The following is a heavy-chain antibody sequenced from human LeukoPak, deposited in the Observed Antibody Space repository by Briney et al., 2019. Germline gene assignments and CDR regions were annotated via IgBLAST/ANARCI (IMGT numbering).Heavy chain of an antibody. CDR2: ISGSGGST. J-gene: IGHJ6*04. D-gene: IGHD3-10*02. V-gene: IGHV3-23*01. CDR1: GFTFSTYA. CDR3: AELGITMIGGV. Sequence: GGSLRLSCAASGFTFSTYAMSWVRQAPGKGLEWVSSISGSGGSTYYADSVKGRFTISRDNAKNSLYLQMNSLRAEDTAVYYCAELGITMIGGVWGKGTTVTISS.